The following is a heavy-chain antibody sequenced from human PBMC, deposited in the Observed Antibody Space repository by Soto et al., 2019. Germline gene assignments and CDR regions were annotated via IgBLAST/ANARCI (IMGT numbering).Heavy chain of an antibody. CDR2: ISSSSSYI. D-gene: IGHD3-10*01. Sequence: EVQLVESGGGLVKPGGSLRLSCAASGFTFSSYSMNWVRQAPGKGLEWVSSISSSSSYIYYADSVKGRFTISRDNAKNALYLQMNSLRAEETAVYYCARVVSYYYYMDVWGKGTTVTVSS. CDR3: ARVVSYYYYMDV. J-gene: IGHJ6*03. CDR1: GFTFSSYS. V-gene: IGHV3-21*01.